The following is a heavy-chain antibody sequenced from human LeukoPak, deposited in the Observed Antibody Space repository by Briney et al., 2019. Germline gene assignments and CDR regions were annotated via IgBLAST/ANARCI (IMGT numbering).Heavy chain of an antibody. D-gene: IGHD6-6*01. CDR2: IYSGGST. CDR3: ARESIEGYYYYGMDV. CDR1: GFTVSSNY. V-gene: IGHV3-66*01. Sequence: PGGSLRLSCAASGFTVSSNYMSWVRQAPGKGLEWVSVIYSGGSTYYADSVKGRFTISRDNSKNTLYLQMNSLRAEDTAVYYCARESIEGYYYYGMDVWGQGTTVTVSS. J-gene: IGHJ6*02.